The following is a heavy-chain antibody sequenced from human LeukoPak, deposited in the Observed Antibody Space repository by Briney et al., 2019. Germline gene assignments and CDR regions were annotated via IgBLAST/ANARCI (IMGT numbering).Heavy chain of an antibody. CDR2: ISGSGGST. Sequence: TGGSLRLSCAASGFTFSSYAMSWVRQAPGKGLEWVSAISGSGGSTYYADSVKGRFTISRDNSKNTLYLQMNSLRAEDTAVYYCAKAARKVSLMIVVVTHAPLDYWGQGTLVTVSS. D-gene: IGHD3-22*01. J-gene: IGHJ4*02. V-gene: IGHV3-23*01. CDR1: GFTFSSYA. CDR3: AKAARKVSLMIVVVTHAPLDY.